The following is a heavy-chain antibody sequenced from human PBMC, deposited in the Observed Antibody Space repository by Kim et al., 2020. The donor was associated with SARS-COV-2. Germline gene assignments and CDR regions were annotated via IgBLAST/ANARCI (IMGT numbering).Heavy chain of an antibody. D-gene: IGHD1-26*01. J-gene: IGHJ3*02. CDR1: GFTLSGSA. CDR3: TRGLPYSGSYGDAFDI. CDR2: IRSKANSYAT. Sequence: GGSLRLSCAASGFTLSGSAMHWVRQASGKGLEWVGRIRSKANSYATAYAASVKGRFTISRDDSKNTAYLHMINLKTEDTAVYYCTRGLPYSGSYGDAFDIWGQGTMLTVSS. V-gene: IGHV3-73*01.